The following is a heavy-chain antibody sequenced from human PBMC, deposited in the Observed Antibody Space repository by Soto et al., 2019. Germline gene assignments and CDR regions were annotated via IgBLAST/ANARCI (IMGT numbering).Heavy chain of an antibody. J-gene: IGHJ6*02. D-gene: IGHD2-15*01. CDR1: GGTFSSYA. CDR2: IIPIFGTA. V-gene: IGHV1-69*12. CDR3: ARHPGRPYYYYGMDV. Sequence: QVQLVQSGAEVKKPGSSVKVSCKASGGTFSSYAISWVRQAPGQGLEWMGGIIPIFGTAAYAQKLQGRVTITADESTSTAYMELSSLRSEATAVYYWARHPGRPYYYYGMDVWGQGTTVTVSS.